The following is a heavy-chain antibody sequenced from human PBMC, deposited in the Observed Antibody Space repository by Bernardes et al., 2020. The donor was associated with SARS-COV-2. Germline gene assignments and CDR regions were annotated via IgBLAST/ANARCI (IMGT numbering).Heavy chain of an antibody. J-gene: IGHJ4*02. CDR3: ARHGTLLWFGEACFDY. D-gene: IGHD3-10*01. V-gene: IGHV4-39*01. CDR2: IYYSGST. Sequence: SATLSLTCTVSGGSISSSSYYWGWIRQPPGKGLEWIGSIYYSGSTYYNPSLKSRVTISVDTSKNQFSLKLSSVTAADTAVYYCARHGTLLWFGEACFDYWGQGTLVTVSS. CDR1: GGSISSSSYY.